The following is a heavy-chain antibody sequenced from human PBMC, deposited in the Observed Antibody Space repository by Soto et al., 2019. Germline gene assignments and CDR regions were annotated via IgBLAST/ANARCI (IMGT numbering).Heavy chain of an antibody. CDR2: IIPMFGIT. CDR3: PTGALTSGGVLNA. V-gene: IGHV1-69*02. CDR1: GATFSSST. Sequence: QVQLVQSGADVKKPGSSVKVSCKASGATFSSSTFTWVRQAPGQGLEWMGRIIPMFGITNSAQKFQGRLGITADESTNTVLMDMSSLTSDDSAIYYCPTGALTSGGVLNAWGQGTVVTVSS. D-gene: IGHD3-16*01. J-gene: IGHJ4*02.